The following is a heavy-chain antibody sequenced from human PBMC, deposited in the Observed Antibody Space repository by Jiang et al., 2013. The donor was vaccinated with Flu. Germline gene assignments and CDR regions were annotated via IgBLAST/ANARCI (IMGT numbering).Heavy chain of an antibody. V-gene: IGHV3-30-3*01. CDR1: GFTFSSYA. J-gene: IGHJ6*02. Sequence: VQLLESGGGVVQPGRSLRLSCAASGFTFSSYAMHWVRQAPGKGLEWVAVISYDGSNKYYADSVKGRFTISRDNSKNTLYLQMNSLRAEDTAVYYCARVYYGSGSFWGTVWDVWGQGTTVTVSS. D-gene: IGHD3-10*01. CDR2: ISYDGSNK. CDR3: ARVYYGSGSFWGTVWDV.